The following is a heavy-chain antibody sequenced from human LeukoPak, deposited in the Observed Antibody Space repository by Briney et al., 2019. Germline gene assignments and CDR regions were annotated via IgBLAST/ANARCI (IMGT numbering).Heavy chain of an antibody. D-gene: IGHD3-10*01. CDR2: IKSKTDGGTT. CDR1: GVTRSNAW. Sequence: GSLRHSPAASGVTRSNAWMSCGRQAPGKGREWFGRIKSKTDGGTTDHAPPVKGRFTISRADSKNTLYLQMHSLKTEDPAVYYCTAEYGSGSYDYWGQGNLVTVSS. J-gene: IGHJ4*02. CDR3: TAEYGSGSYDY. V-gene: IGHV3-15*01.